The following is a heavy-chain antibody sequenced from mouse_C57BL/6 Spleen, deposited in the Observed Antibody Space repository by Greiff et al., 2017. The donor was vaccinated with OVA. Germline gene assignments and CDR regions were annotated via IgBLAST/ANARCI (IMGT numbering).Heavy chain of an antibody. V-gene: IGHV1-50*01. D-gene: IGHD1-1*01. CDR3: ARSGGITTVVWDY. CDR1: GYTFTSYW. CDR2: IDPSDSYT. Sequence: QVQLQQPGAELVKPGASVKLSCKASGYTFTSYWMQWVKQRPGQGLELIGEIDPSDSYTNYNQKFKGKATLTVDTSSSTAYMQLSSLTSEDSAVYYCARSGGITTVVWDYWGQGTTLTVSS. J-gene: IGHJ2*01.